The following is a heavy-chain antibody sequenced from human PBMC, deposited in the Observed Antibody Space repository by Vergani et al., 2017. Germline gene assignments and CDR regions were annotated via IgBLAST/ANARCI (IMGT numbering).Heavy chain of an antibody. CDR3: TTDPRYCGDGSCYWLRDHHYYGMDV. CDR2: IKSTFDRVTT. CDR1: GFSFRNAW. J-gene: IGHJ6*02. D-gene: IGHD2-21*01. V-gene: IGHV3-15*07. Sequence: EVQLVESGGGIVKPGGSLRLSCVASGFSFRNAWMNWVRRTPGKGLEWVGRIKSTFDRVTTDYAAAVKGRFTISRDDTKNTLLLQMNGLKTEDIGVYYCTTDPRYCGDGSCYWLRDHHYYGMDVWGQGTTVTVSS.